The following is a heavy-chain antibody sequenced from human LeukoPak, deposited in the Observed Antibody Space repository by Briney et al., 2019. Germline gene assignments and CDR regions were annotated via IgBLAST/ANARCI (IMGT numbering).Heavy chain of an antibody. CDR1: GGTFSSYA. CDR2: IIPILGIA. D-gene: IGHD5-12*01. V-gene: IGHV1-69*04. CDR3: AGIRDGYNDRDDDY. J-gene: IGHJ4*02. Sequence: GASVKVSCKASGGTFSSYAISWVRQAPGQGLEWMGRIIPILGIANYAQKFQGRVTITADKSTSTAYMELSSLRSEDTAVYYCAGIRDGYNDRDDDYWGQGTLVTVSS.